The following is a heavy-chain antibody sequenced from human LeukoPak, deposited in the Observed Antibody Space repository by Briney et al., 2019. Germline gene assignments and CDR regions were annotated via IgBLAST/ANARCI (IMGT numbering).Heavy chain of an antibody. CDR1: GFTVSSNY. Sequence: GGSLRLSCAASGFTVSSNYMNWVRQAPGKGLEWVANINLDGSEKYYADSVKGRFTISRDNAKSSLYLQMNSLRAEDTAIYYCARDWDGSGTSLDYWGQGTLVTVSS. J-gene: IGHJ4*02. CDR3: ARDWDGSGTSLDY. D-gene: IGHD3-10*01. V-gene: IGHV3-7*04. CDR2: INLDGSEK.